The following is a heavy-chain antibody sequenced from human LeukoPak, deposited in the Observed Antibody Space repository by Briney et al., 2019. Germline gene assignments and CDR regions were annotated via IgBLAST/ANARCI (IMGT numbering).Heavy chain of an antibody. Sequence: HPGGSLRLSCAASGFTFSSYGMHWVRQAPGKGLEWVAVIWCGGSNKYYADSVKGRFTISRDNAKNSLYLQMNSLRAEDTAVYYCTRAVGYCSNGVCYSDYWGQGSLVTVSS. V-gene: IGHV3-33*08. CDR3: TRAVGYCSNGVCYSDY. CDR1: GFTFSSYG. CDR2: IWCGGSNK. J-gene: IGHJ4*02. D-gene: IGHD2-8*01.